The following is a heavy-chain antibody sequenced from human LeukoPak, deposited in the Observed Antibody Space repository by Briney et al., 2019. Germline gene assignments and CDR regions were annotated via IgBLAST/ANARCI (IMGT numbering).Heavy chain of an antibody. CDR3: AKKTIAVAGPFDY. V-gene: IGHV3-23*01. CDR2: ISGSGGST. D-gene: IGHD6-19*01. Sequence: PGGSLRLSCAASGFTFSSYVMSWVRQAPGKALEWVSAISGSGGSTYYVDSVKGRFTISRDNSKNALYLQMNSLRAEDTAVYYCAKKTIAVAGPFDYWGQGTLVTVSS. CDR1: GFTFSSYV. J-gene: IGHJ4*02.